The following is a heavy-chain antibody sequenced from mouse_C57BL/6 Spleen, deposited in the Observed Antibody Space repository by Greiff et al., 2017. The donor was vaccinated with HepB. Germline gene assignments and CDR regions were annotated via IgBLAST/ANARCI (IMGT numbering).Heavy chain of an antibody. J-gene: IGHJ1*03. CDR3: ARSYYSNYDNWYFDV. CDR2: FHPYNDDT. CDR1: GYTFTTYP. V-gene: IGHV1-47*01. D-gene: IGHD2-5*01. Sequence: VQLQESGAELVKPGASVKMSCKASGYTFTTYPIEWMKQNHGKSLEWIGNFHPYNDDTKYNEKFKGKATLTVEKSSSTFYLELSRLTSDDSAVYYCARSYYSNYDNWYFDVWGTGTTVTVSS.